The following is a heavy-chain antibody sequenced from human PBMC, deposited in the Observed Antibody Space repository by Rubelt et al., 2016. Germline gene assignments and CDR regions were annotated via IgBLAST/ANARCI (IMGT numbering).Heavy chain of an antibody. CDR1: GFTFNSYS. CDR3: ARDGRRGYDLDV. CDR2: ITSNSRTI. J-gene: IGHJ6*02. Sequence: EVQLVESGGGLVQPGGSLRLSCAASGFTFNSYSMNWVRQAPGKGLEWVSHITSNSRTIYYADFVKGRFTLSRDNAKNSLYLQMNSLRAEDTAVYYCARDGRRGYDLDVWGQGTTVTVSS. V-gene: IGHV3-48*04.